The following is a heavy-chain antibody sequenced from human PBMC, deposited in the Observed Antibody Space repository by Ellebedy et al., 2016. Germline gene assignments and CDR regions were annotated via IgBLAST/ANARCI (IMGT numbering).Heavy chain of an antibody. Sequence: GESLKISXVASGFTFSICGMTWVRQAPGKGLEWVATIVYSGKETSYADSVKGRFTISRDNGKNSVFLQMTSLTVEDTAVYYCARDGSEWSRDLWGQGTLVTVSS. CDR1: GFTFSICG. D-gene: IGHD3-3*01. CDR3: ARDGSEWSRDL. CDR2: IVYSGKET. J-gene: IGHJ5*02. V-gene: IGHV3-21*01.